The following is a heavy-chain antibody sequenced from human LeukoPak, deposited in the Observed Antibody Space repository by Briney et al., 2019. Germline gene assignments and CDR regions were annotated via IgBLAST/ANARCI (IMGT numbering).Heavy chain of an antibody. D-gene: IGHD6-19*01. Sequence: SETLSLTCTVSGGSISSGSYYWSWIRQPAGKGLEWIGLIYTSGSTNYNPSLKSRVTISVDTSKNQFSLNLTSVTAADTAVYYCAREGRLTGYFGGLGFNYWGQGILVTVSS. J-gene: IGHJ4*02. V-gene: IGHV4-61*02. CDR1: GGSISSGSYY. CDR3: AREGRLTGYFGGLGFNY. CDR2: IYTSGST.